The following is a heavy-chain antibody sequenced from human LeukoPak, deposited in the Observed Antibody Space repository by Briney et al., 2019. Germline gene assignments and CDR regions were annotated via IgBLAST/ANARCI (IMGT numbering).Heavy chain of an antibody. CDR3: ASIGYDRPDVDY. J-gene: IGHJ4*02. V-gene: IGHV6-1*01. Sequence: SQTLSLTCAISGDSVSSNSAAWNWIRQSPSRGLEWLGRTYYRSKWYNGYAVSVKSRITINPDTSKNQFSLQLNSVTPEDTAVYYCASIGYDRPDVDYWGQGTLVTVSS. CDR2: TYYRSKWYN. CDR1: GDSVSSNSAA. D-gene: IGHD5-12*01.